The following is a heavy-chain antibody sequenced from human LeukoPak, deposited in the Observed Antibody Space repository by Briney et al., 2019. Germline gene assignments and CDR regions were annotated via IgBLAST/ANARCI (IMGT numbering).Heavy chain of an antibody. CDR1: GGSISSASHF. D-gene: IGHD1-1*01. CDR3: AGRTEFRGAFDP. CDR2: MYASGRT. J-gene: IGHJ5*02. V-gene: IGHV4-61*02. Sequence: PSETLSLTCTISGGSISSASHFWSWIRQPAGKGLEWIGRMYASGRTDYNPSLKSRVTISVDTSKNQFYLKLSSVTAADTAIYYCAGRTEFRGAFDPWGQGSLVTVSS.